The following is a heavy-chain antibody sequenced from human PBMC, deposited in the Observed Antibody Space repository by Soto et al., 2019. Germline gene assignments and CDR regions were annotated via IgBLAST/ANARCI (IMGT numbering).Heavy chain of an antibody. V-gene: IGHV3-33*08. Sequence: QVQLVESGGGVVQPGGSLRLSCTTSGFTFNTYGMPWVRQAPGKGLEWVAIIWYDGSNKYYADSVKGRVTISRDNSKNTLYLQMNSLRAEDTALYYCARADCTGAYCYSWPFNYGVDVWGQGTTVTVSS. J-gene: IGHJ6*02. CDR2: IWYDGSNK. CDR3: ARADCTGAYCYSWPFNYGVDV. D-gene: IGHD2-15*01. CDR1: GFTFNTYG.